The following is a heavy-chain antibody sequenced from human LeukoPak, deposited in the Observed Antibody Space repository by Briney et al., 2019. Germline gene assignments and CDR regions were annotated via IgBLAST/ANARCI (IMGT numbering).Heavy chain of an antibody. J-gene: IGHJ6*02. Sequence: PGGSLRLSCAASGFTFSSYGMHWVRQAPGKGLEWVAVIWYDGSNKYYADSVKGRFTISRDNSKNTLYLQMNSLRAEDTAVYYCARVVSFMFGMDVWGRGTTVTVSS. CDR2: IWYDGSNK. CDR3: ARVVSFMFGMDV. D-gene: IGHD3-10*02. V-gene: IGHV3-33*01. CDR1: GFTFSSYG.